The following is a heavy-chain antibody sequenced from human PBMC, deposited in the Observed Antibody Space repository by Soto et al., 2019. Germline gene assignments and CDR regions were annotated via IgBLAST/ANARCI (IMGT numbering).Heavy chain of an antibody. D-gene: IGHD3-16*01. Sequence: QEQLVQSGPEVKKPGSSVKVSCKDSGGLFSSFAISWVRQAPGQGLEWLGGILPVFGTTNYAEKFQGRVTITADESTNTAYMELSSLRSGDTAMYYCGRGGGPYVWFNEFWGQGTLVTVTS. CDR1: GGLFSSFA. V-gene: IGHV1-69*01. J-gene: IGHJ4*02. CDR2: ILPVFGTT. CDR3: GRGGGPYVWFNEF.